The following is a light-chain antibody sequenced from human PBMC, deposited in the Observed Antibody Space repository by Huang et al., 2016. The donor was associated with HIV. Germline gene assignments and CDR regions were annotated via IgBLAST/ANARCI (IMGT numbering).Light chain of an antibody. V-gene: IGKV4-1*01. Sequence: DIVMTQSPDSLAVSLGERATVNCKSSQTILYSSKNKNSLAWDQQKPGQPPKLLIYWASTREAGVPDRFSGSGSGTDFTLTISSLQAEDVAVYYCQQYFETPLTFGGGTKVEIK. J-gene: IGKJ4*01. CDR3: QQYFETPLT. CDR1: QTILYSSKNKNS. CDR2: WAS.